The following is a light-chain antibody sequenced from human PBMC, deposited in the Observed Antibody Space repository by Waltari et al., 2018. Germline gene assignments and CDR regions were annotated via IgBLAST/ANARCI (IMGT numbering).Light chain of an antibody. Sequence: QSALTQPASVSGSPGQSITISCTGTSRDVGDYHFVTWYQQHPGKAPQLIISHVNSRPSGVSNRFSGSKSGNTASLTISELQAEDGADYYCSSYTTSNTLWVFGGGTKLTVL. V-gene: IGLV2-14*03. CDR2: HVN. CDR3: SSYTTSNTLWV. CDR1: SRDVGDYHF. J-gene: IGLJ3*02.